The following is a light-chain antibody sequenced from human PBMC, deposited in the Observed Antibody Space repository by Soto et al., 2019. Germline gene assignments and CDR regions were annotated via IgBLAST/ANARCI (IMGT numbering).Light chain of an antibody. CDR2: YDN. J-gene: IGLJ3*02. CDR1: NSNIGSNA. V-gene: IGLV1-36*01. Sequence: QSVLTQSPSVSGAPRQSVNISCSGNNSNIGSNAVNWYQQLPGKAPKLLISYDNLLSSGVSDRFSGSKSGTSASLAISGLQSEDEGDYYCATGDDRLTGWVFGGGTKLTVL. CDR3: ATGDDRLTGWV.